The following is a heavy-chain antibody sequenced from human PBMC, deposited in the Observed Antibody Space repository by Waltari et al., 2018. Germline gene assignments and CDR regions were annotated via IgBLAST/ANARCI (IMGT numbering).Heavy chain of an antibody. V-gene: IGHV4-38-2*01. CDR3: ARRWQKPSILGGFDY. CDR2: IYHSGST. CDR1: GYSISSGYY. J-gene: IGHJ4*02. Sequence: QVQLQESGPGLVKPSETLSLTCAVSGYSISSGYYWGWIRQPPGKGLEWIGSIYHSGSTYYNPSLKSRVTISVDTSKNQFSLRLSSVTAADTAVYYCARRWQKPSILGGFDYWGQGILVTVSS. D-gene: IGHD2-15*01.